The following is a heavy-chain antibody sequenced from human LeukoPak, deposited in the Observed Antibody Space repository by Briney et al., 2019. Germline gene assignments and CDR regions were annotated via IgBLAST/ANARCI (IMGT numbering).Heavy chain of an antibody. V-gene: IGHV4-34*01. CDR2: INHSGST. J-gene: IGHJ5*02. Sequence: KPSETLSLTCAVYGGPFSGYYWSWIRQPPGKGLEWIGEINHSGSTNYNLSLKSRVTISVDTSKNQFSLKLSSVTAADTAVYYCARASYDFWSGYPNWFDPWGQGTLVTVSS. D-gene: IGHD3-3*01. CDR3: ARASYDFWSGYPNWFDP. CDR1: GGPFSGYY.